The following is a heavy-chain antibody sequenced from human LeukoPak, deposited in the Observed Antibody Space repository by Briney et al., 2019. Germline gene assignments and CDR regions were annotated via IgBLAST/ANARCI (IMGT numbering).Heavy chain of an antibody. CDR2: ISAYNGNT. CDR1: GYTFTSYG. V-gene: IGHV1-18*01. CDR3: ARVGYCSSTSCYYYYYYMDV. D-gene: IGHD2-2*01. Sequence: ASVKVSCKASGYTFTSYGISWVRQAPGQRLEWMGWISAYNGNTNYAQKLQGRVTMTTDTSTSTAYMELRSLRSDDTAVYYCARVGYCSSTSCYYYYYYMDVWGKGTTVTVSS. J-gene: IGHJ6*03.